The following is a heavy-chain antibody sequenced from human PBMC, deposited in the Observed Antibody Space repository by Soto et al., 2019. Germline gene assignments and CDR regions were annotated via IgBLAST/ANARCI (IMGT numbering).Heavy chain of an antibody. V-gene: IGHV3-53*01. D-gene: IGHD5-18*01. CDR3: ARDGGGSTAMAYYYYGMDV. J-gene: IGHJ6*02. CDR2: IYSGGST. Sequence: GGSLRLSCASSGFTVSSNYMSWVRQAPGKGLEWVSVIYSGGSTYYADSVKGRFTISRDNSKNTLYLQMNSLRAEDTAVYYCARDGGGSTAMAYYYYGMDVWGQGTTVTVSS. CDR1: GFTVSSNY.